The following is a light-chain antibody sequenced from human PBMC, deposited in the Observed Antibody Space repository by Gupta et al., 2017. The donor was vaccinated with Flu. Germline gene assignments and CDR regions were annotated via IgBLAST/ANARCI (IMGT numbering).Light chain of an antibody. V-gene: IGKV2-30*01. CDR3: MQGSRWPWA. CDR2: QVS. J-gene: IGKJ1*01. Sequence: DVVMTQSPLSLPVTLGPPASISCRSSQSLVYSDGNIYLHWFQQRPGKSPRRLIYQVSHRESGVPDRLSGSGSGTDFTLKISRVEAEDVGVYYCMQGSRWPWAFGQGTKVEIK. CDR1: QSLVYSDGNIY.